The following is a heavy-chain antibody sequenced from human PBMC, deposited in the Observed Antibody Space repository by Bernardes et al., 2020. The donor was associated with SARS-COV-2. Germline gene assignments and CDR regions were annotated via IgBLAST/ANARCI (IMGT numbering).Heavy chain of an antibody. Sequence: GESLKISCQGSGYRFTSHWIHWVRQMPGKGLEWMGRIDPSDSYTNYSPSFQGHVTISVDKSINTAYLQWSSLKASDTAMFYCGLIYISVTGPPFDYWGQGTLVTVSS. J-gene: IGHJ4*02. CDR1: GYRFTSHW. CDR2: IDPSDSYT. CDR3: GLIYISVTGPPFDY. V-gene: IGHV5-10-1*01. D-gene: IGHD6-19*01.